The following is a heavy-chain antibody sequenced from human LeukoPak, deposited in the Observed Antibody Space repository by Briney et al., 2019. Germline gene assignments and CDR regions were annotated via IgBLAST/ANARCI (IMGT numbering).Heavy chain of an antibody. D-gene: IGHD6-13*01. CDR1: GFTFSSYG. CDR2: IWCDGSNK. Sequence: PGGSLRLSCAASGFTFSSYGMHWVRQAPGKGLEWVAVIWCDGSNKYYADSVKGRFTISRDNSKNTLYLQMNSLRAEDTAVYYCARDPYSSRARFGDYWGQGTLVTVSS. V-gene: IGHV3-33*01. CDR3: ARDPYSSRARFGDY. J-gene: IGHJ4*02.